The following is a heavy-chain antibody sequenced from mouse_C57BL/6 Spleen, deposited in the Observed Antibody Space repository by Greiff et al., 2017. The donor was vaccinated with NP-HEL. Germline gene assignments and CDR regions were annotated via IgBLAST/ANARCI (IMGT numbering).Heavy chain of an antibody. CDR3: AREGYYSNYGAMDY. D-gene: IGHD2-5*01. Sequence: EVQLVESGPGLVKPSQSLSLTCSVTGYSITSGYYWNWIRQFPGNKLEWMGYISYDGSNNYNPSLKNRISITRDTSKNQFFLKLNSVTTEDTATYYCAREGYYSNYGAMDYWGQGTSVTVSS. J-gene: IGHJ4*01. V-gene: IGHV3-6*01. CDR1: GYSITSGYY. CDR2: ISYDGSN.